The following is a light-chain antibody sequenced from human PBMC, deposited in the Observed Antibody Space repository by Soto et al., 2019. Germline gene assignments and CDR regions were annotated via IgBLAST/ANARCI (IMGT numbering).Light chain of an antibody. CDR1: QSVTSSY. CDR3: HQYGSSPYT. Sequence: EVVLTQSPGTLSLSPGERATLSCRASQSVTSSYLGWFFQKPGQAPRLLIHGTSNRATGIPDRFSGSRSGTDFTLTISRLEPEDFAVYYCHQYGSSPYTFGQGTKVEMK. V-gene: IGKV3-20*01. CDR2: GTS. J-gene: IGKJ2*01.